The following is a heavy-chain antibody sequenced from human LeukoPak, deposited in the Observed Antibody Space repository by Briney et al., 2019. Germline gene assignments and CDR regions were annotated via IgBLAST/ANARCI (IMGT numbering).Heavy chain of an antibody. D-gene: IGHD3-10*01. CDR2: IYSGGST. CDR3: AREAMVRGVRALYYFDY. J-gene: IGHJ4*02. CDR1: GFTFNNAW. V-gene: IGHV3-53*01. Sequence: GGSLRLSCAASGFTFNNAWMSWVRQAPGKGLEWVSVIYSGGSTYYADSVKGRFTISRDNSKNTLYLQMNSLRAEDTAVYYCAREAMVRGVRALYYFDYWGQGTLVTVSS.